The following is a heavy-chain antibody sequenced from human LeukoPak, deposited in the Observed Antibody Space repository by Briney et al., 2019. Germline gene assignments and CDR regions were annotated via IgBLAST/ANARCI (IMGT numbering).Heavy chain of an antibody. J-gene: IGHJ4*02. CDR3: ARARDRQQLVPFDY. CDR2: INPNSGGT. V-gene: IGHV1-2*02. CDR1: GYTFTGYY. Sequence: ASVKVSCKASGYTFTGYYMHWVRKAPGQVLEWMGWINPNSGGTNYAQKFQGRVTMTRDTSISTAYMELSRLRSDDTAVYYCARARDRQQLVPFDYWGQGTLVTVSS. D-gene: IGHD6-13*01.